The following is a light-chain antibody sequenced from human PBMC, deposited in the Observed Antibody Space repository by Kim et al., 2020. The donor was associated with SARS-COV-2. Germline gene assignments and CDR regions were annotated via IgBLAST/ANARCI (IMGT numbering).Light chain of an antibody. V-gene: IGLV1-40*01. CDR1: STNIGAGND. CDR2: GNS. CDR3: QSYDSSLSGNVV. J-gene: IGLJ2*01. Sequence: VTITCTGSSTNIGAGNDVHWYQHLPGTAPKLLIYGNSNRPSGVPDRFSGSKSGTSASLAITGLQAEDEADYYCQSYDSSLSGNVVFGGGTQLTVL.